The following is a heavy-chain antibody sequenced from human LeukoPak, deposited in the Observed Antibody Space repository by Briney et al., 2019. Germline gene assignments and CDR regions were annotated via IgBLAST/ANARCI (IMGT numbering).Heavy chain of an antibody. V-gene: IGHV4-30-4*08. CDR1: GFTFSDYY. CDR2: IYYSGST. J-gene: IGHJ5*02. D-gene: IGHD3-22*01. Sequence: LRLSCAASGFTFSDYYMSWIRQPPGKGLEWIGYIYYSGSTYYNPSLKSRVTISVDTSKNQFSLKLSSVTAADTAVYYCASRQYYYDSSGYYYDNWFDPWGQGTLVTVSS. CDR3: ASRQYYYDSSGYYYDNWFDP.